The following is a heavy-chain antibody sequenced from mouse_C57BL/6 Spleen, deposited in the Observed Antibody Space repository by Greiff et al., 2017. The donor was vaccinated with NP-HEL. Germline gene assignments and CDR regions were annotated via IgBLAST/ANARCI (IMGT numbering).Heavy chain of an antibody. CDR1: GYTFTSYW. CDR3: ARPETAQATYAY. CDR2: IYPGSGST. D-gene: IGHD3-2*02. Sequence: VQLQQPGAELVKPGASVKMSCKASGYTFTSYWITWGMQRPGQGLEWIGDIYPGSGSTNYNEKCKSKATLTVDTSSSTAYMQLSSLTSEDSAVYYCARPETAQATYAYWGQGTLVTVSA. J-gene: IGHJ3*01. V-gene: IGHV1-55*01.